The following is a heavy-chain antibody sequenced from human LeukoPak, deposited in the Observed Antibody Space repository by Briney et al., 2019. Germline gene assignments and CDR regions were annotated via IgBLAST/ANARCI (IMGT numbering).Heavy chain of an antibody. CDR1: GDSVSSNSAA. D-gene: IGHD6-19*01. V-gene: IGHV6-1*01. CDR2: TYYRSKWYN. J-gene: IGHJ5*02. CDR3: ARGLEQWLVRWFDP. Sequence: SRTLSLTCAISGDSVSSNSAAWNWIRQSPSRGLEWLGRTYYRSKWYNDYAVSVKSRITINPDTSKNQFSLQLNSVTPEDTAVYYCARGLEQWLVRWFDPWGQGTLVTVSS.